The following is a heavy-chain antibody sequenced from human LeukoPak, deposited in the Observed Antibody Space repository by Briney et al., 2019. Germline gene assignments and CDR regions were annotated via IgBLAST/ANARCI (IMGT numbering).Heavy chain of an antibody. D-gene: IGHD4-17*01. CDR3: ASGKRFGDYGDYGGNYFDY. CDR2: ISSSSSYI. V-gene: IGHV3-21*01. Sequence: GGSLRLSCAASGFTFSSYSMNWVRQARGKGLEWVSSISSSSSYIYYADSVKGRFNISRDNAKNSLYLQMNTLRAEDTAVYYCASGKRFGDYGDYGGNYFDYWGQGTLVTVSS. J-gene: IGHJ4*02. CDR1: GFTFSSYS.